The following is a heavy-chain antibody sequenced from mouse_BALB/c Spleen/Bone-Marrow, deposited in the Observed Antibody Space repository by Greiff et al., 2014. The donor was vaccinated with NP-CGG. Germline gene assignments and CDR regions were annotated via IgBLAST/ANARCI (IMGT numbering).Heavy chain of an antibody. J-gene: IGHJ4*01. D-gene: IGHD1-1*01. V-gene: IGHV1-25*01. CDR3: ARLLLYYYAMDY. Sequence: VQLQQSGPELVKPGASMKISCKASGYSFTGYTMNWVKRSHGKNLEWIGLINPYNGGTNYNQKFKDKATLTVDRSSSTAYMELLSLTSEDSAVYYCARLLLYYYAMDYWGQGTSVTVSS. CDR2: INPYNGGT. CDR1: GYSFTGYT.